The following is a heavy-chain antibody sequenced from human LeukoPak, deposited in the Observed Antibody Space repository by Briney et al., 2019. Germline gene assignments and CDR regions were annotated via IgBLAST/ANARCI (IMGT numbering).Heavy chain of an antibody. D-gene: IGHD4-17*01. V-gene: IGHV3-23*01. J-gene: IGHJ4*02. CDR2: ISGSGATT. CDR3: AKVQKTTVPDY. Sequence: GGSLRLSCATSGFTFSSYAMTWVRQTPGTGLEWVSGISGSGATTYYADSVKGRFTISRDNSKNTLYLQMNSLRAEDTAIYYCAKVQKTTVPDYWGQGTLVTVSS. CDR1: GFTFSSYA.